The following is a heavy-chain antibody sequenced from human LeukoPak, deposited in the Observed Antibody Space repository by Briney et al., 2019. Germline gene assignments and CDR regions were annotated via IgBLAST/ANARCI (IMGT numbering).Heavy chain of an antibody. CDR1: GFQFSAHS. CDR2: IRHDMSSQ. D-gene: IGHD1-20*01. Sequence: GGSLRLSCAASGFQFSAHSMHWVRQTPGKGLEWVAVIRHDMSSQFYQDSVVGRFTISRDNSRNTLYLQMNSLRIEDTGVYYCVEDPYNWNVFENWGLGTLVTVSS. CDR3: VEDPYNWNVFEN. V-gene: IGHV3-30*02. J-gene: IGHJ4*02.